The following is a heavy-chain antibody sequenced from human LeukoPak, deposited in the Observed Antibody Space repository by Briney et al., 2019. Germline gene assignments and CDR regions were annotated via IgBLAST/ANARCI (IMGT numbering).Heavy chain of an antibody. CDR2: IIPILGIA. V-gene: IGHV1-69*04. D-gene: IGHD5-24*01. CDR1: GGTFSSYA. Sequence: GASVKVSCKASGGTFSSYAISWVRQAPGQGLEWMGRIIPILGIANYAQKFQGRVTITADKSTSTAYMELSSLRSEDTAVYYCASPKVVVEMATIVENAFDIWGQGTMVTVSS. J-gene: IGHJ3*02. CDR3: ASPKVVVEMATIVENAFDI.